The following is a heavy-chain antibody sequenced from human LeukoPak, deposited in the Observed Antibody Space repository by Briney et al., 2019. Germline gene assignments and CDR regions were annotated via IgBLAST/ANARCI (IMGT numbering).Heavy chain of an antibody. CDR3: GARPGEVAVPYDY. CDR1: GFTFSTYA. D-gene: IGHD2-15*01. J-gene: IGHJ4*02. V-gene: IGHV3-23*01. Sequence: PGGSLRLSCAASGFTFSTYAMTWVRQAPGKGLEWVSVISGSGGFTYYADSVKGRFTISRDNSKNTLYLQIHSLRAEDTAVYYCGARPGEVAVPYDYWGQGTLVTVSS. CDR2: ISGSGGFT.